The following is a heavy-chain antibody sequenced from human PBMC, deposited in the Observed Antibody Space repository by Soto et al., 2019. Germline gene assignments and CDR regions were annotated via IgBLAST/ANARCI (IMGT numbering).Heavy chain of an antibody. CDR2: IWYDGSNK. CDR3: ARGGLEWLSNFDY. V-gene: IGHV3-33*01. Sequence: GGSLRLSCAASGFTFSSYGMHWVRQAPGKGLEWVAVIWYDGSNKYYADSVKGRFTISRDNSKNTLYLQMNSLRAEDTAVYYCARGGLEWLSNFDYWGQGTLVTVSS. J-gene: IGHJ4*02. D-gene: IGHD3-3*01. CDR1: GFTFSSYG.